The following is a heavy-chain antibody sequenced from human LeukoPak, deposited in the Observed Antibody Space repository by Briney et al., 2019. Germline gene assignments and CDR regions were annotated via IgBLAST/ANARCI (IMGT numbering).Heavy chain of an antibody. Sequence: GGSLRLSCAASGFTFSSYSMNWVRQAPGKGLEWVSAMSGNGGTTFYADSVKGRFTISRDNSKNTLFLEMNSLRAEDTAVYYCAKGRGFRVWDPWDNWGQGTLITVSS. J-gene: IGHJ4*02. CDR2: MSGNGGTT. V-gene: IGHV3-23*01. CDR1: GFTFSSYS. CDR3: AKGRGFRVWDPWDN. D-gene: IGHD3-16*01.